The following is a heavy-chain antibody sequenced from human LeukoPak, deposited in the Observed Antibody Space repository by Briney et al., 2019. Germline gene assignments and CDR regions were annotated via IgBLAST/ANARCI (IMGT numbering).Heavy chain of an antibody. J-gene: IGHJ4*02. V-gene: IGHV4-31*03. CDR1: GGSISSGGYY. Sequence: SETLSLTCTVSGGSISSGGYYWSWIRQHPGTGLEWLGYIYYSGSTYYNPSLKSRVTISVDTSKNQFSLKLSSVTTADTAVYYCARYITMVRGVIIRTFDYWGQRTLVTVSS. D-gene: IGHD3-10*01. CDR3: ARYITMVRGVIIRTFDY. CDR2: IYYSGST.